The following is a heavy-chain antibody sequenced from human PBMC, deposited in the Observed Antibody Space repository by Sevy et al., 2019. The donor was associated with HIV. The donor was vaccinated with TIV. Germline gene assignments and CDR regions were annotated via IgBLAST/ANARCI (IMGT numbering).Heavy chain of an antibody. CDR1: GYTFTSYD. CDR2: MNPNSGNT. Sequence: ASVKVSCKASGYTFTSYDINWVRQATGQGLEWMGWMNPNSGNTGYAQKFQGRVTMTRNTSISKAYMELSSLRSEDTAVYYCARGGDYCSSTSCYGRYYYYYGMDVWGQGTTVTVSS. V-gene: IGHV1-8*01. CDR3: ARGGDYCSSTSCYGRYYYYYGMDV. J-gene: IGHJ6*02. D-gene: IGHD2-2*01.